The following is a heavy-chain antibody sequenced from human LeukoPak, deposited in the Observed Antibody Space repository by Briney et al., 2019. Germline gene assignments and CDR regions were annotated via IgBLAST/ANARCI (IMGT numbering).Heavy chain of an antibody. V-gene: IGHV3-30*18. Sequence: GGSLRLSCAASGFTISSYGMHWVRQAPGKGLEWVAVISYDGSNKYYADSVKGRFTISRDNSKNTLYLQMNSLRAEDTAVYYCAKDSAVYDFWGGTYYYYGMDVWGQGTTVTVSS. CDR3: AKDSAVYDFWGGTYYYYGMDV. D-gene: IGHD3-3*01. CDR2: ISYDGSNK. J-gene: IGHJ6*02. CDR1: GFTISSYG.